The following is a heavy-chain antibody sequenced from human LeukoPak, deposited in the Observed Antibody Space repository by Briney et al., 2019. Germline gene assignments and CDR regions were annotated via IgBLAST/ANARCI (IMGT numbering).Heavy chain of an antibody. J-gene: IGHJ6*02. CDR2: ISSSGSTI. Sequence: PGGSLRLSCAASGFTFSDYYMSWIRQAPGKGLEWVSYISSSGSTIYYADSVKGRFTISRDNAKNSLYLQMNSLRAEDTAVYYCARGPRTMVRGVIGYYGMDVWGQGTPVTVSS. D-gene: IGHD3-10*01. V-gene: IGHV3-11*01. CDR1: GFTFSDYY. CDR3: ARGPRTMVRGVIGYYGMDV.